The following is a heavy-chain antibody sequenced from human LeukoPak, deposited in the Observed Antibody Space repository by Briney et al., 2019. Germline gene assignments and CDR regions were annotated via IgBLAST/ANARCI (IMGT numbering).Heavy chain of an antibody. CDR1: GFTFRSYS. V-gene: IGHV3-21*01. CDR2: ISSSSYI. D-gene: IGHD4-17*01. CDR3: ARQGPYGDYSH. J-gene: IGHJ4*02. Sequence: GGSLRFSCAASGFTFRSYSMNWVRQAPGKGLEWVSSISSSSYILYADSVKGRFTISRGNAKNSLFLQINSLRAEDTAVYYCARQGPYGDYSHWGQGTMVTVSS.